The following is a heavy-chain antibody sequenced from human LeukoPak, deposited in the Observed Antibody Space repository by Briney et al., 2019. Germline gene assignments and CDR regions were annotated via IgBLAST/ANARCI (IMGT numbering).Heavy chain of an antibody. CDR3: ARDPCTNGVCYDFDY. Sequence: PGGSLRLSCAASGFTFSDYYMSWIRQAPGKGLEWVSYISSSGSTIYYADSVKGRFTISRDNAKNSLYLQMNSLRAEDTAVYYCARDPCTNGVCYDFDYWGQGTLVTVSS. V-gene: IGHV3-11*01. CDR1: GFTFSDYY. J-gene: IGHJ4*02. D-gene: IGHD2-8*01. CDR2: ISSSGSTI.